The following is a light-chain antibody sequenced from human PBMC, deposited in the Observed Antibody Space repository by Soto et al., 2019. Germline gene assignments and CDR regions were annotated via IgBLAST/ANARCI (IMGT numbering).Light chain of an antibody. J-gene: IGKJ1*01. CDR3: QQYYNIQWT. CDR2: WAS. V-gene: IGKV4-1*01. CDR1: QSVLHSSNNKNY. Sequence: DIVMTQSPDSLAASLGERATINCESSQSVLHSSNNKNYLAWYQQKPGQPPKLLISWASTRESGVPDRFSGSGSGTDFTLTISSLQAEYVAVYYCQQYYNIQWTFGQGTKVEVK.